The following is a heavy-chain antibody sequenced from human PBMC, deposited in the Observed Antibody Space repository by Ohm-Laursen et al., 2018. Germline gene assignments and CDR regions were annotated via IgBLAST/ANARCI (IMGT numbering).Heavy chain of an antibody. Sequence: SVKVSCKASGYTFTSYDINWVRQAAGQGLEWMGWMSPNNGFTGYAQQFQGRVTMTTNTSTNTAYMELSSLRSEDTAVYYCARGSSRAYWGQGTLVTVSS. CDR1: GYTFTSYD. D-gene: IGHD6-6*01. CDR3: ARGSSRAY. CDR2: MSPNNGFT. J-gene: IGHJ4*02. V-gene: IGHV1-8*01.